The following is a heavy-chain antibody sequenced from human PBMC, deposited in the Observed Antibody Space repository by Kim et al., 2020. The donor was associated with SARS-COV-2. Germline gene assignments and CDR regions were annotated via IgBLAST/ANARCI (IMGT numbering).Heavy chain of an antibody. Sequence: GRFTISIDNSKNTLYLQMNSLRAEDTAVYYCARLNRGYQLLHSSGHHRDYWGQGTLVTVSS. V-gene: IGHV3-30*01. CDR3: ARLNRGYQLLHSSGHHRDY. D-gene: IGHD2-2*01. J-gene: IGHJ4*02.